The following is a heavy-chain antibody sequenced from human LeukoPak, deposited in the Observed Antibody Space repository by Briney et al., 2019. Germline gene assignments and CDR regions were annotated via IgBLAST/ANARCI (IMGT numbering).Heavy chain of an antibody. V-gene: IGHV1-2*02. CDR1: GYTFTGYY. CDR2: INPNSGGT. CDR3: ARDLPDYDTDY. Sequence: ASVRVSCKAPGYTFTGYYMHWVRQAPGQGLEWMGWINPNSGGTNYAQKFQGRVTMTRDTSISTAYMELSRLRSDDTAVYYCARDLPDYDTDYWGQGTLVTVSS. J-gene: IGHJ4*02. D-gene: IGHD3-22*01.